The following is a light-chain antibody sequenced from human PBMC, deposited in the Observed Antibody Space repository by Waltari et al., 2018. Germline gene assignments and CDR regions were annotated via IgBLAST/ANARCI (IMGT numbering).Light chain of an antibody. V-gene: IGKV3-15*01. Sequence: IVMTQSPATLSVSPGRRATLSCRASESVGNNFAWYQQKPGQAPMLLIYGASSRATGIPARFSASGSRTEFVLTISSLQSEDSAVYYCQQYNNWPYTFGQGTKLEIK. CDR3: QQYNNWPYT. CDR2: GAS. J-gene: IGKJ2*01. CDR1: ESVGNN.